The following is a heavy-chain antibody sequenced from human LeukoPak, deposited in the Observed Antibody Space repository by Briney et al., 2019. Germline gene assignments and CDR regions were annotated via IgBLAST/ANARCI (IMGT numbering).Heavy chain of an antibody. CDR1: GYTFTDFG. J-gene: IGHJ6*03. CDR3: ARLRDSSSWSYYYYMDV. V-gene: IGHV1-18*01. D-gene: IGHD6-13*01. CDR2: FTTYNGNT. Sequence: ASVKVSCKTSGYTFTDFGINWVRQAPGQGLEWMGRFTTYNGNTNYAQKFQGRVTMTTDTSTTTAYLEVTSLRSDDTAVYYCARLRDSSSWSYYYYMDVWGKGTTVTVSS.